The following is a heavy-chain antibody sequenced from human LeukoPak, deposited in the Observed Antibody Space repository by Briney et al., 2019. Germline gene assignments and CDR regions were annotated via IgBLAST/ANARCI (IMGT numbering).Heavy chain of an antibody. CDR3: ARHYYYDSSGYYNGMDV. Sequence: SETLSLTCTVSGGSISSSSYYWGWIRQPPGKGLEWIGSIYYSGSTYYNPSLKSRVTISVDTSKNQFSLKLSSVTAADTAVYYCARHYYYDSSGYYNGMDVWGQGTTVTVSS. CDR2: IYYSGST. J-gene: IGHJ6*02. CDR1: GGSISSSSYY. V-gene: IGHV4-39*01. D-gene: IGHD3-22*01.